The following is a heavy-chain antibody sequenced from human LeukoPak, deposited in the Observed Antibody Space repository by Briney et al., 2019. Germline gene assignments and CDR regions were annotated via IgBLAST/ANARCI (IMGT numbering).Heavy chain of an antibody. CDR1: GYSFNTYW. D-gene: IGHD2-21*01. Sequence: GESLKISCQGSGYSFNTYWIAWVRQMPGKGLEWVGIIYPGDSDTRYSPSFQGQITMSADKSINTAYLRWSSLEASDTAMYYCARAYYCGGGGCKLEYWGQGTLVTVSS. J-gene: IGHJ4*02. CDR3: ARAYYCGGGGCKLEY. CDR2: IYPGDSDT. V-gene: IGHV5-51*01.